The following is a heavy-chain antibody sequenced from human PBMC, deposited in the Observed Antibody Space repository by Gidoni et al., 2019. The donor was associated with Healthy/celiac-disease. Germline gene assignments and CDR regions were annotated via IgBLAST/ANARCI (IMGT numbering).Heavy chain of an antibody. D-gene: IGHD6-19*01. CDR1: GFTFSSYW. Sequence: EVQLVESGGGLVQPGGSLRLSCAASGFTFSSYWMSLVRQAPGKGLEWVANIKQDGSEKYYVDSVKGRFTISRDNAKNSLYLQMNSLRAEDTAVYYCARDRKSQWLVPYEGGPYYYYYGMDVWGQGTTVTVSS. V-gene: IGHV3-7*01. CDR3: ARDRKSQWLVPYEGGPYYYYYGMDV. J-gene: IGHJ6*02. CDR2: IKQDGSEK.